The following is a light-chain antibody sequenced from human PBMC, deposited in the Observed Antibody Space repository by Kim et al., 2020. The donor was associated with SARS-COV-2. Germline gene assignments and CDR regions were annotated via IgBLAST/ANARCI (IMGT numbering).Light chain of an antibody. CDR3: SSRDSNGDHVL. J-gene: IGLJ2*01. CDR2: GKN. CDR1: GLRGYF. V-gene: IGLV3-19*01. Sequence: GNTGKVTGQRKGLRGYFDMWYQQRAGQAPVLVAYGKNNRPSGIPARFSGANSRDTASLTISGAQAEDEADYYCSSRDSNGDHVLFGGGTQLTVL.